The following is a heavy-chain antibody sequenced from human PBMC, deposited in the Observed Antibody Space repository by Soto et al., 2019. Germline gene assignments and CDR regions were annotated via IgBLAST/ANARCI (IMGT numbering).Heavy chain of an antibody. CDR2: IIPIFGTA. Sequence: QVQLVQSGAEVKKPGSSVKVSCKASGGTFSSYAISWVRQAPGQGLEWMGGIIPIFGTANYAQKFQGRVTITADKSTSTAYMELSSLSSEYTAVYYCATGESPHLELRGGAFDIWGQGTMVTVSS. J-gene: IGHJ3*02. V-gene: IGHV1-69*06. CDR3: ATGESPHLELRGGAFDI. CDR1: GGTFSSYA. D-gene: IGHD1-7*01.